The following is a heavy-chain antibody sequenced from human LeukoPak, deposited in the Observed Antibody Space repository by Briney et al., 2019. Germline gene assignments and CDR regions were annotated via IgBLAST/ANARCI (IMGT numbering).Heavy chain of an antibody. Sequence: PSETLSLTCTVSGGSISSGGYYWSWIRQHPGKGLGWIGYIYYSGSTYYNPSLKSRVTISVDTSKNQFSLKLSSVTAADTAVYYCARRRSLYYDFWSGYGEGAFDIWGQGTMVTVSS. D-gene: IGHD3-3*01. J-gene: IGHJ3*02. CDR1: GGSISSGGYY. V-gene: IGHV4-31*03. CDR3: ARRRSLYYDFWSGYGEGAFDI. CDR2: IYYSGST.